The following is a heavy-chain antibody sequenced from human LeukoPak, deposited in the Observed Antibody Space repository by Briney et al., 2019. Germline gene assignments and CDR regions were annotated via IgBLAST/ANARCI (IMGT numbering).Heavy chain of an antibody. CDR3: ARKCGGDCYPRGRYSYAFDI. D-gene: IGHD2-21*02. CDR1: GGSISSYY. Sequence: SETLSLTRTVSGGSISSYYWSWIREPPGKGQEWIGYIYYSGSTNYNPSLKSRVTISVDTSKNQFSLKLSSVTAADTAVYYCARKCGGDCYPRGRYSYAFDIWGQGTMVTVSS. J-gene: IGHJ3*02. V-gene: IGHV4-59*08. CDR2: IYYSGST.